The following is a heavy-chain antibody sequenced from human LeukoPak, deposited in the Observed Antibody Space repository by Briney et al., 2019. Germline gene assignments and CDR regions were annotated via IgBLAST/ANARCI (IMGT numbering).Heavy chain of an antibody. V-gene: IGHV3-30-3*01. J-gene: IGHJ4*02. CDR2: ISYDGNSQ. Sequence: GTSLRLSCAASGFTFSNYAMHWVRQAPGKGLQWVAVISYDGNSQYYTDSVKGRFTISRDNSKNTLYLQMNSLRAEETAVYYCARDGDVVVVPSSIDNYFDYWGQGTLVTVSS. CDR1: GFTFSNYA. CDR3: ARDGDVVVVPSSIDNYFDY. D-gene: IGHD2-2*01.